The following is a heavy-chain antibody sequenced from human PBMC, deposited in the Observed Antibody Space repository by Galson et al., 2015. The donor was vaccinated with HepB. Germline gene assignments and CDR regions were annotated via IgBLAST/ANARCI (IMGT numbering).Heavy chain of an antibody. J-gene: IGHJ6*02. CDR1: GYTFTSYA. CDR2: IITNTGNP. D-gene: IGHD5-12*01. CDR3: ARDESGYDFYYYYYGMDV. Sequence: SVKVSCKASGYTFTSYAMNWVRQAPGQGLEWMGWIITNTGNPTYAQGFTGRFVFSLDTSVSTAYLQISSLKAEDTAVYYCARDESGYDFYYYYYGMDVWGQGTTVTVSS. V-gene: IGHV7-4-1*02.